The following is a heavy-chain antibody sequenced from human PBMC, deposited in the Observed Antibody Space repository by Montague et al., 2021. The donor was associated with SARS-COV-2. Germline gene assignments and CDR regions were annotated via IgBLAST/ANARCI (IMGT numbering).Heavy chain of an antibody. V-gene: IGHV4-59*01. Sequence: SETLSLTCTVSGGSISTYYWNWIRQFPGKGLEWIGYIDYSWSTNYNPSLQSRVIISVDRSKIQFSLKLNSVTAADTAIYYCARLPYDNSYGMDVWGQGTTVTVSS. CDR1: GGSISTYY. J-gene: IGHJ6*02. D-gene: IGHD3-9*01. CDR3: ARLPYDNSYGMDV. CDR2: IDYSWST.